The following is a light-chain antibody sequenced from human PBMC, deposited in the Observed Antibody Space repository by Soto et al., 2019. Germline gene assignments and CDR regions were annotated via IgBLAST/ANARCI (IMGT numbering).Light chain of an antibody. CDR1: HSVSGN. CDR2: RAS. V-gene: IGKV3-20*01. J-gene: IGKJ1*01. Sequence: EIVLTQSPGTLSLSPGEEATLSCRASHSVSGNLAWYQQRPGQVPRLLLYRASARAAGIPDRFGGSGSETAYTLTISSLATEDFVVYYCQQYGRSPWAVGHGTQVEI. CDR3: QQYGRSPWA.